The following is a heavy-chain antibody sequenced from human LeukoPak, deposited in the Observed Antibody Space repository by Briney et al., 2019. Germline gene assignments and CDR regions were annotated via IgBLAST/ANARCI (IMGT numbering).Heavy chain of an antibody. Sequence: GGSLRLSCAASGFTFSSYSMNWVRQAPGKGLERVSSISSSSSYIYYADSVKGRFTISRDNAKNSLYLQMNSLRAEDTAVYYCARRGLGYYDSSGYYRHDAFDIWGQGTMVTVSS. V-gene: IGHV3-21*01. CDR2: ISSSSSYI. D-gene: IGHD3-22*01. CDR1: GFTFSSYS. J-gene: IGHJ3*02. CDR3: ARRGLGYYDSSGYYRHDAFDI.